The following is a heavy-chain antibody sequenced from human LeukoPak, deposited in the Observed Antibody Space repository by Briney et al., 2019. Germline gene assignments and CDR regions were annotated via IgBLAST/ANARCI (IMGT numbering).Heavy chain of an antibody. CDR2: INKDGSEK. J-gene: IGHJ4*02. CDR3: AKGQD. CDR1: RFTFSSSW. V-gene: IGHV3-7*01. Sequence: GGSLRLSCAASRFTFSSSWMSWVRQAPGKGLEWVANINKDGSEKYYVDSVKGRLTISRDNAKNSLYLQMNSLRAEDTAVYYCAKGQDWGQGTLVTVSS.